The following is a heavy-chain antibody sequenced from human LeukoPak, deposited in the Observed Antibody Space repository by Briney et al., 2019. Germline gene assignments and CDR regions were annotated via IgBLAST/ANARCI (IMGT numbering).Heavy chain of an antibody. CDR3: ARDAGWWFDP. Sequence: AGGSLRLSCAASGFTFSNYGIHWVRQAPGKGLEWVAVIWNDGSDKYYADFVKGRFTISRDNSKNTLYLQMNGLRAEDTAVYYCARDAGWWFDPWGQGTLVTVSS. V-gene: IGHV3-33*01. D-gene: IGHD2-15*01. CDR1: GFTFSNYG. J-gene: IGHJ5*02. CDR2: IWNDGSDK.